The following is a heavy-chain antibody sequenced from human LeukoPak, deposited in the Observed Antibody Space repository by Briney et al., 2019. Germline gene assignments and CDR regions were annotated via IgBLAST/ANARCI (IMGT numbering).Heavy chain of an antibody. CDR2: IYYSGST. V-gene: IGHV4-59*08. J-gene: IGHJ3*02. CDR3: ARLGSSGYKDAFDI. Sequence: TPSETLSLTCTVSGGSISSYYWSWIRQPPGKGLEWIGYIYYSGSTNYNPSLKSRVTISVDTSKNQFSLKLSSVTAADTAVYYCARLGSSGYKDAFDIWGQGTMVTVSS. CDR1: GGSISSYY. D-gene: IGHD3-22*01.